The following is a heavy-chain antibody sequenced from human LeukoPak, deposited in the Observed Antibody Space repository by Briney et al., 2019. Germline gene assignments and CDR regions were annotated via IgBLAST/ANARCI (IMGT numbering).Heavy chain of an antibody. V-gene: IGHV3-33*01. Sequence: GGSLRLSCAASGFTFSSYGMHWVRQAPGKGLEWVAVIWYDGSNKYYADSVKGLFTISRDNSKNTLYLQMNSLRAEDTAVYYCARDSRGGLLELPSNWFDPWGQGTLVTVSS. CDR2: IWYDGSNK. J-gene: IGHJ5*02. CDR1: GFTFSSYG. D-gene: IGHD1-7*01. CDR3: ARDSRGGLLELPSNWFDP.